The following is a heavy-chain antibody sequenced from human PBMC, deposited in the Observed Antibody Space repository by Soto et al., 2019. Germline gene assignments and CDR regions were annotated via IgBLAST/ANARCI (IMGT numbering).Heavy chain of an antibody. Sequence: QVQLVQSGAEVKKPGSSVKVSCKASGGTFSSYAISWVRQAPGQGLEWMGGIIPIFGTANYAQKFQGRVTITADESTSTAYMELRSLRSEDTAVYYCARDHTPITIFGVVMPSSFDYWGQGTLVTVSS. V-gene: IGHV1-69*01. CDR2: IIPIFGTA. J-gene: IGHJ4*02. CDR1: GGTFSSYA. CDR3: ARDHTPITIFGVVMPSSFDY. D-gene: IGHD3-3*01.